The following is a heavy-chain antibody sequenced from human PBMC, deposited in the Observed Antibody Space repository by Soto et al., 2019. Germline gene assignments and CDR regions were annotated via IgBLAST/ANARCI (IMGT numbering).Heavy chain of an antibody. V-gene: IGHV4-59*08. CDR2: IYYSGST. CDR1: GGSISSNY. CDR3: VNGGCSGGSCYPWISWFDP. Sequence: PSETLSLTCTVSGGSISSNYWSWIRQPPGKGLEWIGYIYYSGSTKYNPSLKSRVTISVDTSKNQFSLKLSSVTAADTAVYYCVNGGCSGGSCYPWISWFDPWGQGTLVTSPQ. D-gene: IGHD2-15*01. J-gene: IGHJ5*02.